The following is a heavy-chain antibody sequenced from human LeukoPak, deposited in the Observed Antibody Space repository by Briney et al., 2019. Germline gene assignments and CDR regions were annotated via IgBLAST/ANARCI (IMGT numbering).Heavy chain of an antibody. CDR3: ARLTVTTKDAFDI. D-gene: IGHD4-17*01. CDR1: GFTFSSHS. Sequence: GGSLRLSCVVSGFTFSSHSMSWVRQAPGKGLEWVSYIGSSDTTVHYADSVEGRFTISRDNAKNSLYLQMNSLRAEDTAIYYCARLTVTTKDAFDIWGQGTMVIVSS. V-gene: IGHV3-48*03. J-gene: IGHJ3*02. CDR2: IGSSDTTV.